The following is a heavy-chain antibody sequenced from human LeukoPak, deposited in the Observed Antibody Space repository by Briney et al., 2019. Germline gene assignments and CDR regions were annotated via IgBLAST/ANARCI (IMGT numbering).Heavy chain of an antibody. Sequence: SETLSLTCAVSGGSISSSNWWSWVRQPPREGMEWLGEVNHSGGTNYNPSLTSRVTISVDKSKNQFSLKLSSVTAADTGVYYCARGAGGYCSGGSCYRSWKIYLWGQGTLVTVSS. J-gene: IGHJ5*02. V-gene: IGHV4-4*02. CDR2: VNHSGGT. CDR3: ARGAGGYCSGGSCYRSWKIYL. CDR1: GGSISSSNW. D-gene: IGHD2-15*01.